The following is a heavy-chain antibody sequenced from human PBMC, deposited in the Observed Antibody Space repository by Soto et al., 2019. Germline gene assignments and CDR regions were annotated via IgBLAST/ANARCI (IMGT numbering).Heavy chain of an antibody. CDR2: ISSDGDTI. V-gene: IGHV3-9*01. D-gene: IGHD2-21*02. CDR1: GFTFHEYA. CDR3: TNGGDYLSYYFGMDV. Sequence: EVQLIESGGGWVQPGTSLRVSCAASGFTFHEYAMHWVRQAPGKGLEWVSGISSDGDTIAYADSVQGRFTVFRDNAKNSLYQQKNSEKAEHTALYYCTNGGDYLSYYFGMDVWFQGTTVAVAS. J-gene: IGHJ6*02.